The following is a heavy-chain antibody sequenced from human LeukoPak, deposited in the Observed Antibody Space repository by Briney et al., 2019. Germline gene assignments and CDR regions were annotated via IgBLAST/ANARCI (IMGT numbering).Heavy chain of an antibody. Sequence: PSETLSLTCTVSGGSISSYYWSWIRQPPGKGLEWIGYIHYSGSTNYHPSLKSRVTISADTSKNQFSLKLSSVTAADTAVYYCARGIRAGVGYWYFDLWGHGTLVTVST. CDR1: GGSISSYY. V-gene: IGHV4-59*01. CDR2: IHYSGST. J-gene: IGHJ2*01. D-gene: IGHD3-10*01. CDR3: ARGIRAGVGYWYFDL.